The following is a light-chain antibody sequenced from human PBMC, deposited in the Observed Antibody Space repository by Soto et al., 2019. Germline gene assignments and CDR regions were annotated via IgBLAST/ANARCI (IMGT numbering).Light chain of an antibody. Sequence: QSVLTQPPSVSAAPGQKVTISCSGSNSNIGTNHVSWYQQLPGTAPKLLIYDNNNRPSGIPDRFSGSRSGTSATLDITGLQAGDGAEYYCGTWDSSLSVGYVFGTWTKVTVL. J-gene: IGLJ1*01. CDR2: DNN. V-gene: IGLV1-51*01. CDR3: GTWDSSLSVGYV. CDR1: NSNIGTNH.